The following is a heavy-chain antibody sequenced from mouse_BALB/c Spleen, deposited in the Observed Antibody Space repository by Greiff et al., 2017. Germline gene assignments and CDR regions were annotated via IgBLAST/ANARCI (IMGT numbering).Heavy chain of an antibody. D-gene: IGHD4-1*01. J-gene: IGHJ4*01. V-gene: IGHV5-4*02. CDR1: GFTFSDYY. CDR3: ARDLGGYDAMDY. Sequence: EVKLQESGGGLVKPGGSLKLSCAASGFTFSDYYMYWVRQTPEKRLEWVATISDGGSYTYYPDSVKGRFTISRDNAKNNLYLQMSSLKSEDTAMYYCARDLGGYDAMDYWGQGTSVTVSS. CDR2: ISDGGSYT.